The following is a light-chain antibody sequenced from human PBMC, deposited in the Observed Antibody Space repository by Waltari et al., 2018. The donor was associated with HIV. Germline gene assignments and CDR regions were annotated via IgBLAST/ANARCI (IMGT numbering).Light chain of an antibody. CDR3: LLSYSGARPVV. J-gene: IGLJ2*01. CDR1: SGPVTSGHY. CDR2: DTS. V-gene: IGLV7-46*01. Sequence: QAVVTQEPSLTVSPGGTVTLTCSSSSGPVTSGHYPYWFQQKPGQAPRTLIYDTSSRQSGTPTRCSGALLGGKAALTLSGAQPEDEAEYYCLLSYSGARPVVFGGGTKLTVL.